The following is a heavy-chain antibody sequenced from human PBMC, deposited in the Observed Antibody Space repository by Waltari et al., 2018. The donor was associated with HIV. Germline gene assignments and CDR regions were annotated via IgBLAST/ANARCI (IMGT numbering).Heavy chain of an antibody. V-gene: IGHV3-66*01. CDR2: IYSGGST. D-gene: IGHD3-10*01. J-gene: IGHJ3*01. CDR1: GFTVSNNF. Sequence: EVQLVDSGGGLVQPGGSLRLSCADSGFTVSNNFMRWDGQAPGKGLEWVSVIYSGGSTYYADSVKGRFTISRDNSKNTLYLQMNSLRVEDTAVYYCAREEAVTARGGIDVWGQGTMVTVSS. CDR3: AREEAVTARGGIDV.